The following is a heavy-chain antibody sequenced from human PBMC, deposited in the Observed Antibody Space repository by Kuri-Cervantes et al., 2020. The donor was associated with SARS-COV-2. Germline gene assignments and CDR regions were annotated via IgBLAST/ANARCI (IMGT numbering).Heavy chain of an antibody. D-gene: IGHD4-17*01. J-gene: IGHJ4*02. Sequence: ASVKVSCKASGYTFTSYAMNWVRQAPGQGLEWMGWISAYNGNTNYAQKLQGRVTMTTDTSTSTAYMELRSLRSEDTAVYYCARDLGDYGDYALYFDYWGQGTLVTVSS. V-gene: IGHV1-18*01. CDR1: GYTFTSYA. CDR3: ARDLGDYGDYALYFDY. CDR2: ISAYNGNT.